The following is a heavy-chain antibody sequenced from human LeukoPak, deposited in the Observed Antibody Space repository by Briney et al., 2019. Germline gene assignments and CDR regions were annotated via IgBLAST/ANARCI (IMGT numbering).Heavy chain of an antibody. J-gene: IGHJ3*02. Sequence: PSETLSLTCAVYGGSFSGYYWSWIRQPPGKGLEWIGEINHSGSTNYNPSLKSRVTISVDTSKNQFSLKPSSVTAADTAVYYCARGAYCGGDCYYGVGAFDIWGQGTMVTVSS. CDR1: GGSFSGYY. D-gene: IGHD2-21*02. V-gene: IGHV4-34*01. CDR3: ARGAYCGGDCYYGVGAFDI. CDR2: INHSGST.